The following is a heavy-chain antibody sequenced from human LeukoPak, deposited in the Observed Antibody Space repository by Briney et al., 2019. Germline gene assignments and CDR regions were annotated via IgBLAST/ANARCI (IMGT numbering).Heavy chain of an antibody. CDR3: AGSDYYYYMDV. V-gene: IGHV4-39*01. J-gene: IGHJ6*03. D-gene: IGHD3-10*01. CDR1: GVSISSSSYY. Sequence: SETLSLTCTVSGVSISSSSYYWVWIRQPPGKGLEWIRSIYHSGSTYYNPSLKSRVTISVDTSKNQFSLKLSSVTAADTAVFYCAGSDYYYYMDVWGKGTTVTVSS. CDR2: IYHSGST.